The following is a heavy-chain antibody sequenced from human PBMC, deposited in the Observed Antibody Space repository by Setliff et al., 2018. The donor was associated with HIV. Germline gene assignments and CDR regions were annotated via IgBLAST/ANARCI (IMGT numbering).Heavy chain of an antibody. CDR2: IQQHGSEI. Sequence: PGGSLRLSCAASGYTFSSYWMAWVRQCPGKGLEWVANIQQHGSEIHYVASVEGRFTISRDNAKNSLYLQMNSLRAEDTAVYYCANMQWASNAWYSFDYWGQGTTVTVSS. J-gene: IGHJ4*03. D-gene: IGHD6-13*01. CDR3: ANMQWASNAWYSFDY. CDR1: GYTFSSYW. V-gene: IGHV3-7*05.